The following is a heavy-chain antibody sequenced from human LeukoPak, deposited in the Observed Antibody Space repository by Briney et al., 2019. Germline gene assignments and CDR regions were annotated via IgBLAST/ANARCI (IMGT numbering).Heavy chain of an antibody. J-gene: IGHJ6*04. CDR1: GFTFSSYE. CDR3: AELGITMIGGA. D-gene: IGHD3-10*02. Sequence: PGGSLRLSCAASGFTFSSYEMNWVRQAPGKGLEWVSYISSSGSTIYYADSVKGRFTISRDNAKNSLYLQMNGLRAEDTAVYYCAELGITMIGGAWGKGTTVTISS. V-gene: IGHV3-48*03. CDR2: ISSSGSTI.